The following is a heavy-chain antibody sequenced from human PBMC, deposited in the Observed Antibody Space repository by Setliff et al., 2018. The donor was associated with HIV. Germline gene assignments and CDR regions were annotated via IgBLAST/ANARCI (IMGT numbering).Heavy chain of an antibody. CDR1: GGSFSSHY. CDR3: ARPTTGLGGGAAFDI. Sequence: TSETLSLTCAVYGGSFSSHYWGWIRQPPGKGLEWIGNILYGGTTYYTPSLKSRVSISVDTSRNQFSLRLNSVTAADTAVYYCARPTTGLGGGAAFDIWGQGTMVTVSS. J-gene: IGHJ3*02. CDR2: ILYGGTT. V-gene: IGHV4-34*12. D-gene: IGHD2-8*01.